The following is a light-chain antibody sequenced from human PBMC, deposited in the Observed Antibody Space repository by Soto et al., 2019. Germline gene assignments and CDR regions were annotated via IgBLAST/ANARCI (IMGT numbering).Light chain of an antibody. Sequence: QSVLTQPASVSGSPGQSITISCTGTSSDVGGYNYVSWYQQHPGKVPKLMIYEVFRRPSGISDRFSGSKSGNTASLTISGLQAEDEADYYCGSYTTTSTFVFGGGTKLTVL. CDR1: SSDVGGYNY. CDR2: EVF. CDR3: GSYTTTSTFV. J-gene: IGLJ2*01. V-gene: IGLV2-14*03.